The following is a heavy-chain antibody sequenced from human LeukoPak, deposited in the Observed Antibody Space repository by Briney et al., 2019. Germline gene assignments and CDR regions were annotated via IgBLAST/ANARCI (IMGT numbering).Heavy chain of an antibody. V-gene: IGHV1-8*01. Sequence: ASVKVSCKASGYTFTNNDISWVRQTTGQGLEWMGWVSPYNGDTGYAPKFRGRVTMTTDTSTSTAYMELRSLRSEDTAVYYCARSITMVRGVITRDYWGQGTLVTVSS. D-gene: IGHD3-10*01. J-gene: IGHJ4*02. CDR2: VSPYNGDT. CDR1: GYTFTNND. CDR3: ARSITMVRGVITRDY.